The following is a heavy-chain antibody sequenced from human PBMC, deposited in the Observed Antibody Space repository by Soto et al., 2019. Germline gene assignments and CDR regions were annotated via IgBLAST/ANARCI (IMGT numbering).Heavy chain of an antibody. J-gene: IGHJ3*02. Sequence: GALRLSCAASGFTCSSYDMSWVRQAPGKGLEWVSTILVGGSTHYPDSVKGRFTISRDNSKNTVFLQMNSLTAGDTAVYYCAKATATGGGAFDICGQGTLVTVSS. CDR1: GFTCSSYD. CDR2: ILVGGST. CDR3: AKATATGGGAFDI. D-gene: IGHD2-8*02. V-gene: IGHV3-23*01.